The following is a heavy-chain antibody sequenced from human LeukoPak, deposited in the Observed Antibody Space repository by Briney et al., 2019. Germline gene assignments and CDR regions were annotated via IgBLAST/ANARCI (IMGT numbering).Heavy chain of an antibody. CDR2: IYTSGST. Sequence: SETLSLTCTVSGGSISSYYWSWIRQPAGKGLEWIGRIYTSGSTNYNPSLKSRVTMSVDTSKNQFSLKLSSVTAADTAVYYCARDFLEPNNYYHYYYMDVWGKGTTVTVSS. CDR1: GGSISSYY. J-gene: IGHJ6*03. D-gene: IGHD1-1*01. CDR3: ARDFLEPNNYYHYYYMDV. V-gene: IGHV4-4*07.